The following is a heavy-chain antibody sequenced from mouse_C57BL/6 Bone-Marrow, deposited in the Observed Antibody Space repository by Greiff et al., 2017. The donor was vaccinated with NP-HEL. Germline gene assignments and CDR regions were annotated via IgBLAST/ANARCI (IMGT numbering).Heavy chain of an antibody. CDR3: ARRGGDYDGYYAMDY. J-gene: IGHJ4*01. D-gene: IGHD2-4*01. V-gene: IGHV8-12*01. CDR1: GFSLSTSGMG. CDR2: LYWDDDK. Sequence: QVTLKESGPGILQSSQTLSLTCSFSGFSLSTSGMGVSWIRQPSGKGLEWLAHLYWDDDKRYNPSLKSRLTISKDTSRNQVFLKITSVATADTATYYCARRGGDYDGYYAMDYWGQGTSVTVSS.